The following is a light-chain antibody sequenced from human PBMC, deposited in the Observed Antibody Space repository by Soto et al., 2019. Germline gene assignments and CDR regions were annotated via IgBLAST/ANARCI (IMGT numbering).Light chain of an antibody. J-gene: IGKJ1*01. Sequence: DIQMTQSPSTLSAYVGDRVTITCRASQSISSWLAWYQQKPGKAPKLLIYKASSLESGFSSRFSGSGSGKECTLTIISLQPDDVAPYYCQQYYSVSLWTFCQVTKVKIK. CDR2: KAS. V-gene: IGKV1-5*03. CDR3: QQYYSVSLWT. CDR1: QSISSW.